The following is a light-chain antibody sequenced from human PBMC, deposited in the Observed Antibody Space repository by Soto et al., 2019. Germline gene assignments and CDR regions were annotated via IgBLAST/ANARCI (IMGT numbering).Light chain of an antibody. Sequence: DIQMTQSPSTLSGSVGDRVTITCRASQTISSWLAWYQQKPGKAPKLLIYKASTLKSGVPSRFSGSGSGTEFTRTISSRQPDDFATYYCQHYNSYSEAFGQGTKVELK. CDR2: KAS. J-gene: IGKJ1*01. V-gene: IGKV1-5*03. CDR3: QHYNSYSEA. CDR1: QTISSW.